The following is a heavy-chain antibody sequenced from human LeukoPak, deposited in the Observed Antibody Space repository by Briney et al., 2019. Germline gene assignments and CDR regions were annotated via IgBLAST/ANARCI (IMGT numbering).Heavy chain of an antibody. CDR2: ISWNSGSI. CDR1: GFTFDDYA. V-gene: IGHV3-9*01. Sequence: GGSLRLSCAASGFTFDDYAMHWVRQAPGKGLEWVSGISWNSGSIGYADSVKGRFTISRDNAKNSLYLQMNSLRAEDTAWYYCAKVDSSGFPYYFDYWGQGTLVTVSS. D-gene: IGHD3-22*01. J-gene: IGHJ4*02. CDR3: AKVDSSGFPYYFDY.